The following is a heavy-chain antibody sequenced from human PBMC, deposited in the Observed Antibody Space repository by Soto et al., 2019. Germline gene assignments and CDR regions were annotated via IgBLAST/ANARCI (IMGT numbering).Heavy chain of an antibody. J-gene: IGHJ6*03. CDR1: GFTFDDYA. D-gene: IGHD1-1*01. V-gene: IGHV3-9*01. CDR2: ISWNSGSI. Sequence: GGSLRLSCAASGFTFDDYAMHWVRQAPGKGLEWVSGISWNSGSIGYADSVKGRFTISRDNAKNSLYLQMNSLRAEDTALYYCAKVQGYTTYYMDVWGKGTTVTVSS. CDR3: AKVQGYTTYYMDV.